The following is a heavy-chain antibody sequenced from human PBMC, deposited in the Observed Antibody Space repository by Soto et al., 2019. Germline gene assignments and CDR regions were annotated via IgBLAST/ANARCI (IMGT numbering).Heavy chain of an antibody. Sequence: SDTLSLTCTVSGASISSFYWSWIRQSPGKGLEWIGYVYHTGSTNYNPSLKSRVTISLDTSKIQFSLNLTSLTTADTAVYFCARGGNRYSNVASGVGGFDYWGQGSLVTVSS. CDR1: GASISSFY. D-gene: IGHD5-12*01. CDR3: ARGGNRYSNVASGVGGFDY. V-gene: IGHV4-59*01. J-gene: IGHJ4*02. CDR2: VYHTGST.